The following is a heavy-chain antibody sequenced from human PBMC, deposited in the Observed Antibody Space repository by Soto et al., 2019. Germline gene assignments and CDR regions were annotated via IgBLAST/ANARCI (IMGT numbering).Heavy chain of an antibody. CDR3: ARDGSGWYPNTQRVPFDY. J-gene: IGHJ4*02. V-gene: IGHV3-30-3*01. Sequence: GGSLRLSCAASGFTFSSYAMHWVRQAPGKGLEWVAVISYDGSNKYYADSVKGRFTISRDNSKNTLYLQMNSLRAEDTAVYYCARDGSGWYPNTQRVPFDYWGQGTLVTVSS. CDR1: GFTFSSYA. D-gene: IGHD6-19*01. CDR2: ISYDGSNK.